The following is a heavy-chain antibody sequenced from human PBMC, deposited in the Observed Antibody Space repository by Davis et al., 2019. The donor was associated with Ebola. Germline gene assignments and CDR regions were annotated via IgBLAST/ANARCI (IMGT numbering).Heavy chain of an antibody. D-gene: IGHD1-1*01. CDR2: INPHNGNT. Sequence: ASVKVSCKASGYTFTSYGITWVRQAPGQGLEWMGWINPHNGNTNYAQNVQGRVTMTTDTSTSTAYMEVGGLRSDDTAVYYCARAQFPTTSDHWGQGTLVTVSS. CDR3: ARAQFPTTSDH. CDR1: GYTFTSYG. J-gene: IGHJ4*02. V-gene: IGHV1-18*04.